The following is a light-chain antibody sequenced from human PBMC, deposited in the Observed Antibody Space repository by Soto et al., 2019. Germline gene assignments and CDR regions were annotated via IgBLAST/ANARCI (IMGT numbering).Light chain of an antibody. Sequence: DIQLTQSQSSLSASVGDRVTITCRASQDISNHLAWFQHKPGKAPKSLIYAASTLQSGVPSRFSGSGSGTDFTLTISSLQPEDFATYFYQHYHNYPPTFGQGTRLEIK. CDR2: AAS. J-gene: IGKJ5*01. CDR3: QHYHNYPPT. CDR1: QDISNH. V-gene: IGKV1-16*01.